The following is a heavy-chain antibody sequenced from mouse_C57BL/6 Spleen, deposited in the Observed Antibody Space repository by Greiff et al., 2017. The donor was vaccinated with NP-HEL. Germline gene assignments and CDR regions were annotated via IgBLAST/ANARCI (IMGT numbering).Heavy chain of an antibody. CDR3: AREEMRDYDGLAY. J-gene: IGHJ3*01. D-gene: IGHD2-4*01. Sequence: VHVKQSGPELVKPGASVKIPCKASGYTFTDYNMDWVKQSHGKSLEWIGDINPNNGGTIYNQKFKGKATLTVDKSSSTAYMELRSLTSEDTAVYYCAREEMRDYDGLAYWGQGTLVTVSA. V-gene: IGHV1-18*01. CDR1: GYTFTDYN. CDR2: INPNNGGT.